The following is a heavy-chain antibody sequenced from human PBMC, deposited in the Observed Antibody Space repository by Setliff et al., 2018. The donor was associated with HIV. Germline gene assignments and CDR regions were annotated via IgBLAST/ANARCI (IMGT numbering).Heavy chain of an antibody. CDR1: GYTFINYD. CDR3: TRGRHSQTAGAIKFAF. Sequence: ASVKVSCKTSGYTFINYDINWVRQATGQGLEWMGWMNPNSSNSGYAENFQGRVTMTLDTSISTAYMELSSLTAEDTAVYYCTRGRHSQTAGAIKFAFWGQGSLVTVSS. J-gene: IGHJ5*01. V-gene: IGHV1-8*02. D-gene: IGHD1-26*01. CDR2: MNPNSSNS.